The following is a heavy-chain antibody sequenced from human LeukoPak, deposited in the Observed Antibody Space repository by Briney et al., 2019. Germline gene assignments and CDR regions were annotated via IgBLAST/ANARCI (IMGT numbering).Heavy chain of an antibody. CDR2: INHSGST. Sequence: SETLSLTCAVYGGSFSGYYWSWIRQPPGKGLEWIGEINHSGSTNYNPSLKSRVTISMDTSKNQFSLRLGSVTAADTAVYYCARRVLRYFDWLLVTNWFDPWGQGTLVTVSS. J-gene: IGHJ5*02. CDR3: ARRVLRYFDWLLVTNWFDP. D-gene: IGHD3-9*01. V-gene: IGHV4-34*01. CDR1: GGSFSGYY.